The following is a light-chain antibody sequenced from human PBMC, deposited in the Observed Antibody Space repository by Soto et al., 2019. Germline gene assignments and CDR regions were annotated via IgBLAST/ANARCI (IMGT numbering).Light chain of an antibody. CDR1: SSNIGRNY. V-gene: IGLV1-47*01. CDR2: SDN. J-gene: IGLJ3*02. CDR3: AAWDDSLSSPV. Sequence: QAVVTQLPSASGTPGQRVTISCSGSSSNIGRNYVCWFQLLPRTAPKLLIHSDNQRPSGVPDRFSGSKSGTSASLTISGLRSEDEGDYYCAAWDDSLSSPVFGGGTKLTVL.